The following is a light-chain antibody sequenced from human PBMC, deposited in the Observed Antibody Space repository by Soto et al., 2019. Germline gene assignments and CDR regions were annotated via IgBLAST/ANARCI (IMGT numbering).Light chain of an antibody. CDR3: AAWDDSLNGPRYV. Sequence: QSVLTQPPSASGTPGQRVTISCSGSSSNIGSNTVNWYQQLPGTAPKLLIYSNNQRPSGVPDRFSGSKSGTSASLAISGLQSEDEADYYCAAWDDSLNGPRYVFGTGPKLTVL. CDR1: SSNIGSNT. CDR2: SNN. V-gene: IGLV1-44*01. J-gene: IGLJ1*01.